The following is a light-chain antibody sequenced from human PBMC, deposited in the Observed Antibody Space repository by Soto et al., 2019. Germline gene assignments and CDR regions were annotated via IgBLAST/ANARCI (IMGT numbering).Light chain of an antibody. J-gene: IGKJ4*01. Sequence: DIQMTQSPSTLSAALGDRVTITCRASQSISSWLAWYQQKPGKAPTFLIFKASSLESGVPSRFSGSGSGTEFTLTISSLQPDDFATYYCQQYNTYPLTFGGGTKVEIK. CDR1: QSISSW. V-gene: IGKV1-5*03. CDR3: QQYNTYPLT. CDR2: KAS.